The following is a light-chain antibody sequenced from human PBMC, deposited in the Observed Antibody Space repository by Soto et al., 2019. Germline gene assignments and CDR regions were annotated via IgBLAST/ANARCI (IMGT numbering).Light chain of an antibody. CDR2: GAS. V-gene: IGKV3-20*01. J-gene: IGKJ1*01. CDR1: QSISNSY. CDR3: QQYGSSPRT. Sequence: ETVLTQSPGTLSLSPGERATLSCRASQSISNSYLAWYQQKPGQAPRLLIYGASSRATGIPDRFSGSGSVTDFTLTISRLEPEDFAVYFCQQYGSSPRTFGQGTKVDIK.